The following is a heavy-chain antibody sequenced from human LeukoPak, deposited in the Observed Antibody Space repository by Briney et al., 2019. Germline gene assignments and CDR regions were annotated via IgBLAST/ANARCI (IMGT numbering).Heavy chain of an antibody. J-gene: IGHJ4*02. V-gene: IGHV3-48*01. CDR1: GFTFSSYG. CDR3: ARDLGYSGYVMSY. D-gene: IGHD5-12*01. Sequence: GGSLRLSCIASGFTFSSYGMNWVRQAPGKGLEWVSYIGSGSQNIYYADSVKGRFSISRDNAKKTLFLQMNSLRAEDTAVYCCARDLGYSGYVMSYGGQGTLVTVSS. CDR2: IGSGSQNI.